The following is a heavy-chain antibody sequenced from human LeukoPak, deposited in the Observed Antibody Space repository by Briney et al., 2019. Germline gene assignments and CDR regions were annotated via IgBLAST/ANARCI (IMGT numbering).Heavy chain of an antibody. CDR2: IYTSGST. CDR1: GFTFSSYG. Sequence: GSLRLSCAASGFTFSSYGMSWVRQAPGKGLEWIGRIYTSGSTNYNPSPKSRVTMSVDTSKNQFSLKLSSVTAADTAVYYCARSCCSLGGKQFDYWGQGTLVTVSS. CDR3: ARSCCSLGGKQFDY. V-gene: IGHV4-59*10. J-gene: IGHJ4*02. D-gene: IGHD4-23*01.